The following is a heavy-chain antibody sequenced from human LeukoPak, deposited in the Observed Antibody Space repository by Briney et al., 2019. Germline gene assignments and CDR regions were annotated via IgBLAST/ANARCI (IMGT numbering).Heavy chain of an antibody. Sequence: PGGSLRLSCAASGFSFSIYYMHWVRQAPGKGLVRVSRINSDGTATVYADSVRGRFTISRDNAKNTLYLQMNSLRAEDTAVYYCVLYGLGSPHWGQGTLVTVSS. V-gene: IGHV3-74*01. CDR1: GFSFSIYY. D-gene: IGHD3-10*01. CDR3: VLYGLGSPH. CDR2: INSDGTAT. J-gene: IGHJ4*02.